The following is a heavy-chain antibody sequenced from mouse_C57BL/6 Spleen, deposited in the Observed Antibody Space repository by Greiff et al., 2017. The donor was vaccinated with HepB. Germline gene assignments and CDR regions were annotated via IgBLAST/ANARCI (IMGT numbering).Heavy chain of an antibody. J-gene: IGHJ2*01. CDR1: GYTFTSYW. CDR2: IYPSDSET. CDR3: ARKGLRDVEDYFDY. V-gene: IGHV1-61*01. Sequence: QVQLQQPGAELVRPGSSVKLSCKASGYTFTSYWMDWVKQRPGQGLEWIGNIYPSDSETHYNQKFKDKATLTVDKSTSTAYMQLSSLTSEDSAVYYCARKGLRDVEDYFDYWGQGTTLTVSS. D-gene: IGHD3-1*01.